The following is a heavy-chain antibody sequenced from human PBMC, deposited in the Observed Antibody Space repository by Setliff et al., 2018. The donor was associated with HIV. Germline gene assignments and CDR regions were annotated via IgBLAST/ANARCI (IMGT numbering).Heavy chain of an antibody. CDR1: GGTFKSYA. D-gene: IGHD5-18*01. J-gene: IGHJ6*02. V-gene: IGHV1-69*13. Sequence: ASVKVSCKVSGGTFKSYAISWVRQAPGQGLEWMGGIVPMFDSSNYAQKFQGRVTFTAAESTSTFYMDLSSLRSEDSAVYYCARDSGYSYGVKGGMDVWGQGTTVTVSS. CDR3: ARDSGYSYGVKGGMDV. CDR2: IVPMFDSS.